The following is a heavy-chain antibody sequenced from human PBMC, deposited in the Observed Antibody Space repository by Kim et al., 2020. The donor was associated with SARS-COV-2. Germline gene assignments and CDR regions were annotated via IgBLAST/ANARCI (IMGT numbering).Heavy chain of an antibody. CDR3: ARVGWELHYPTSVDY. J-gene: IGHJ4*01. Sequence: SETLSLTCTVSGYSISSGYYWGWIRQPPGKGLEWIGSIYHSGSTYYNPSLKSRVTISVDTSKNQFSLKLSSVTAADTAVYYCARVGWELHYPTSVDYWG. CDR1: GYSISSGYY. V-gene: IGHV4-38-2*02. CDR2: IYHSGST. D-gene: IGHD1-26*01.